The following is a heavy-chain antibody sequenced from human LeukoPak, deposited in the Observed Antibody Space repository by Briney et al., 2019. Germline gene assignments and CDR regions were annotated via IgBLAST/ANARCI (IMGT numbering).Heavy chain of an antibody. J-gene: IGHJ3*02. CDR1: RFTFSNYW. V-gene: IGHV3-7*02. CDR3: ARSGYPGAFDI. CDR2: INSEGTKK. Sequence: GGSLRLSCAASRFTFSNYWMTWVRQAPGKGLEWLANINSEGTKKDYVDSMEGRFTISRDNARNSLYLQMSSLRVEDTAVYYCARSGYPGAFDIWGQGTMVTVSS. D-gene: IGHD2-15*01.